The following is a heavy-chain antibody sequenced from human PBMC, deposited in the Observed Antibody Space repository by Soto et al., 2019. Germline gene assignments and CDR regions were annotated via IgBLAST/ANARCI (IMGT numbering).Heavy chain of an antibody. CDR1: GGSISSYY. Sequence: SETLSLTCTVSGGSISSYYWSWIRQPPGKGLEWIGYIYYSGSTNYNPSLKSRVTISVDTSKNQFSLKLSSVTAADTAVYYCARDVPYYGSGRRYYYYGMDVWGQGTTVTVSS. CDR2: IYYSGST. CDR3: ARDVPYYGSGRRYYYYGMDV. D-gene: IGHD3-10*01. J-gene: IGHJ6*02. V-gene: IGHV4-59*01.